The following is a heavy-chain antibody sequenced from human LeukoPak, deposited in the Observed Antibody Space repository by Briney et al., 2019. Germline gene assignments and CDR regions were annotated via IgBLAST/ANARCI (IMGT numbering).Heavy chain of an antibody. CDR3: AKDTSIAVAGSLDY. CDR2: ISWNSGSI. D-gene: IGHD6-19*01. CDR1: GFTFDDYA. Sequence: PGGSLRLSCAASGFTFDDYAMHWVRQAPGKGLEWVSGISWNSGSIGYADSVKGRFTISRDNAKNSLYLQMNSLRAEGTALYYCAKDTSIAVAGSLDYWGQGTLVTVSS. J-gene: IGHJ4*02. V-gene: IGHV3-9*01.